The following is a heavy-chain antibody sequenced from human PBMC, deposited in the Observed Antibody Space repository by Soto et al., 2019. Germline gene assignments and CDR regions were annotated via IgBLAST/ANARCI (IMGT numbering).Heavy chain of an antibody. J-gene: IGHJ6*02. D-gene: IGHD3-3*01. CDR2: IRSKANSYAT. CDR1: GFTLSGSA. CDR3: TRETYYDFWSGTKYYYYGMDV. V-gene: IGHV3-73*02. Sequence: EVQLVESGGGLIQPGGSLKLSCAASGFTLSGSAMHWVRQASGKGLEWVDRIRSKANSYATAYAASVKGRFTISRDDSTNTAYLQMNSLKTEDTAVYYCTRETYYDFWSGTKYYYYGMDVWGQGTTVTVSS.